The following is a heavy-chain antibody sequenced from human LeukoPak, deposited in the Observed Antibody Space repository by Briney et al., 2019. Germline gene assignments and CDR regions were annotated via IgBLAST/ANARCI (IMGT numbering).Heavy chain of an antibody. CDR2: ISSSGSTM. CDR1: GFIFSDYY. V-gene: IGHV3-11*01. D-gene: IGHD2-15*01. J-gene: IGHJ4*02. Sequence: GGSLRLSCAASGFIFSDYYMSWIRQAPGKGLEWVSYISSSGSTMYYTDSVKGRFTISRDNAKDSLYLQMNSLRAEDTAVYYCAKDLGDIVVVVAVDYWGQGTLVTVSS. CDR3: AKDLGDIVVVVAVDY.